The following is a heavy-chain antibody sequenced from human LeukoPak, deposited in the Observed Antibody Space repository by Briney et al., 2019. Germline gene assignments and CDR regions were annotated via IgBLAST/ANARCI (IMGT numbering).Heavy chain of an antibody. CDR1: GGTFSSYA. CDR2: IIPIFGTA. Sequence: SVKVSCKASGGTFSSYAISWVRQAPGQGLEWMGGIIPIFGTANYAQKFQGRVTITADESTSTAYMELSSLRSEDTAVYYCARIVGATDDAFDIWGQGTMVTVSS. D-gene: IGHD1-26*01. CDR3: ARIVGATDDAFDI. J-gene: IGHJ3*02. V-gene: IGHV1-69*01.